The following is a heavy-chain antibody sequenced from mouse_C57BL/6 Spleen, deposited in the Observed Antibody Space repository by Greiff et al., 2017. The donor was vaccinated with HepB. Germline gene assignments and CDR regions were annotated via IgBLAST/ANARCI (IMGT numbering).Heavy chain of an antibody. D-gene: IGHD1-3*01. CDR1: GFTFSSYA. Sequence: EVKLVESGGGLVKPGGSLKLSCAASGFTFSSYAMSWVRQTPEKRLEWVATISDGGSYTYYPDNVKGRFTISRDNAKNNLYLQMSHLKSEDTAMYYCAREESGKGFDYGGQGTTLTVSS. CDR3: AREESGKGFDY. J-gene: IGHJ2*01. CDR2: ISDGGSYT. V-gene: IGHV5-4*01.